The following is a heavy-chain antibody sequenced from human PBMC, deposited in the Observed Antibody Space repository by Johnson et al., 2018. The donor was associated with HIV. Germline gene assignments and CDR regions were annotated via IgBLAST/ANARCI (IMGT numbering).Heavy chain of an antibody. D-gene: IGHD6-19*01. J-gene: IGHJ3*02. Sequence: VQLVESGGGVVRPGGSLRLSCAASGFTFDDYGMSWVRQAPGKGLEWVSGISWNSGSIGYADSVKGRFTISRDNAKNSLYLQMNSLRAEDTAVYYCARPRSGWYWDAFDIWGQGTMVTVSS. CDR1: GFTFDDYG. CDR2: ISWNSGSI. V-gene: IGHV3-20*04. CDR3: ARPRSGWYWDAFDI.